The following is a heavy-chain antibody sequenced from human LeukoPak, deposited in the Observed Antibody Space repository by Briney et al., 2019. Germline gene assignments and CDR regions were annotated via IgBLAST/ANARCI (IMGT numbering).Heavy chain of an antibody. CDR2: ISSSGIT. CDR1: GFTYSSYA. J-gene: IGHJ3*02. V-gene: IGHV3-23*01. CDR3: AKPGGLVGPKGGAFDI. Sequence: GGSLRLSCAASGFTYSSYAMSWVRQAPGKGLEWVSAISSSGITYYADSVEGRFTISRDNSKNTLYLQMSSLRAEDTAVYYCAKPGGLVGPKGGAFDIWGQGTMVTVSS. D-gene: IGHD1-26*01.